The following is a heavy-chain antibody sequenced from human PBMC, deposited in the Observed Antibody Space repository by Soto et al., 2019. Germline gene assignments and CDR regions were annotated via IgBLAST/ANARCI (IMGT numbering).Heavy chain of an antibody. CDR3: VKAIASRPHYGMDV. D-gene: IGHD6-6*01. J-gene: IGHJ6*02. CDR1: GFRFDDYA. CDR2: ISWNSGTL. V-gene: IGHV3-9*01. Sequence: EVQLVESGGGLVQPGRSLRISCAASGFRFDDYAMHWVRQPPGKGLEWVSSISWNSGTLAYADSVKGRFTISRDNAKNFLYLQMNTLRTEDTALYYCVKAIASRPHYGMDVWGQGTTVTVSS.